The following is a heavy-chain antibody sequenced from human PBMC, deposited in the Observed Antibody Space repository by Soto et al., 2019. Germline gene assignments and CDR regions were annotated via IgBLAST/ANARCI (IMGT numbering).Heavy chain of an antibody. CDR1: GGTFSSYT. V-gene: IGHV1-69*02. Sequence: SVKVSCKASGGTFSSYTISWVRQAPGQGLEWMGRIIPILGIANYAQKFQGRVTITADESTSTAYMELSSLRSEDTAVYYCARAVEMATIGHDAFDIWGQGTIVTVS. J-gene: IGHJ3*02. D-gene: IGHD5-12*01. CDR3: ARAVEMATIGHDAFDI. CDR2: IIPILGIA.